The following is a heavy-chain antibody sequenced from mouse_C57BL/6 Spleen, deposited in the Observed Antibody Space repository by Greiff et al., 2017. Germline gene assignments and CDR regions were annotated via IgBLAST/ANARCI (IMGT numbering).Heavy chain of an antibody. D-gene: IGHD1-1*02. CDR2: ISDGGSYT. Sequence: EVQGVESGGGLVKPGGSLKLSCAASGFTFSSYAMSWVRQTPEKRLEWVATISDGGSYTYYPDNVKGRFTISRDNAKNNLYLQMSHLKSEDTAMYYCARDGNYLGYWGQGTTLTVSS. CDR3: ARDGNYLGY. J-gene: IGHJ2*01. CDR1: GFTFSSYA. V-gene: IGHV5-4*01.